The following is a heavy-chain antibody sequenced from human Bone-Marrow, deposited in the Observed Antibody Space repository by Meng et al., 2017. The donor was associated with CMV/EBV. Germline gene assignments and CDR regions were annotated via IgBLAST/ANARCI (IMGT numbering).Heavy chain of an antibody. CDR1: GYSISSGYY. D-gene: IGHD1-26*01. V-gene: IGHV4-38-2*02. Sequence: SETLSLTCTVSGYSISSGYYWGWIRQPPGKGLEWIGNVYHSGSTYYNPSLKSRVTISVDASKNQFSLKLSSVTAADTAVYYCARGPSPPPRKSYIVGATHSTVNGMDVWGQGTTVTVSS. CDR3: ARGPSPPPRKSYIVGATHSTVNGMDV. J-gene: IGHJ6*02. CDR2: VYHSGST.